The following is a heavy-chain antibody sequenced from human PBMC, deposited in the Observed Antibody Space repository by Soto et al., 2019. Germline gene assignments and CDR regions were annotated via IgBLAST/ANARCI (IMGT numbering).Heavy chain of an antibody. CDR3: AKGGLWFGESPGWFDP. Sequence: GSLSLCCAASGFTCSSYAMSWVRQAPGKGLEWVSAISGSGGSTYYADDVKGRFTIARDNSKNTLYLQMNSLRAEDTAVFYCAKGGLWFGESPGWFDPWGQGTLVTVSS. V-gene: IGHV3-23*01. D-gene: IGHD3-10*01. J-gene: IGHJ5*02. CDR1: GFTCSSYA. CDR2: ISGSGGST.